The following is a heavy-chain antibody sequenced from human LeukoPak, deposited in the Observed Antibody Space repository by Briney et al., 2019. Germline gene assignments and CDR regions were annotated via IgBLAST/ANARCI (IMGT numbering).Heavy chain of an antibody. Sequence: PSETLSLTCTVSGDSISSSSYYWGWIRQPPGKGLEWIGSIYYSGSTYYNPSLKSRVTISVDTSKNQFSLKLSSVTAADTAVYYCARRRRLWFGVLEGWGQGTLVTVSS. J-gene: IGHJ4*02. CDR1: GDSISSSSYY. V-gene: IGHV4-39*01. D-gene: IGHD3-10*01. CDR3: ARRRRLWFGVLEG. CDR2: IYYSGST.